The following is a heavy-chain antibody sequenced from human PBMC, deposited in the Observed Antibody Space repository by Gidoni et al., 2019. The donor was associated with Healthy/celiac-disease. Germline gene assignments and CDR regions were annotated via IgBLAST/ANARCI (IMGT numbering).Heavy chain of an antibody. CDR3: AAALRGNWNDERHY. CDR2: IVVGSGKT. Sequence: QMQLVQSGPEVKKPGTSVKVSCKASGFTFTSSAVQWVRQARGQRLEWIGWIVVGSGKTNYAQKFQERVTITRDMSTSTAYMELSRLRSEDTAVYYCAAALRGNWNDERHYWGQGTLVTVSS. J-gene: IGHJ4*02. D-gene: IGHD1-1*01. V-gene: IGHV1-58*01. CDR1: GFTFTSSA.